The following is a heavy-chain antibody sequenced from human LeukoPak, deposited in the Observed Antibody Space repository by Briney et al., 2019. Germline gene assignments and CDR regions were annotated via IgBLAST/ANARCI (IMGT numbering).Heavy chain of an antibody. D-gene: IGHD3-16*02. CDR1: GYSISSGYY. CDR3: ARVSDYDYVWGSYRPNYFDY. J-gene: IGHJ4*02. Sequence: SETLSLTCTVSGYSISSGYYWGWIRPPPGKGLEWIGTIYHSGSTYYNPSLKSRVTISVDTSKNQFSLKLSSVTAADTAVYYCARVSDYDYVWGSYRPNYFDYWGQGTLVTVSS. V-gene: IGHV4-38-2*02. CDR2: IYHSGST.